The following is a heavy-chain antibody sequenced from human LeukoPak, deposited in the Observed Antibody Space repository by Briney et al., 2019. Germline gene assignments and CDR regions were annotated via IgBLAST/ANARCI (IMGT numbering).Heavy chain of an antibody. CDR2: IYYSGST. J-gene: IGHJ6*02. CDR1: GGSISSYY. V-gene: IGHV4-59*01. CDR3: ARDLSLRYFDWLPQESYGMDV. D-gene: IGHD3-9*01. Sequence: SETLSLTCTVSGGSISSYYWSRIRQPPGKGLEWIGYIYYSGSTNYNPSLKSRVTISVDTSKNQFSLKLSSVTAADTAVYYCARDLSLRYFDWLPQESYGMDVWGQGTTVTVSS.